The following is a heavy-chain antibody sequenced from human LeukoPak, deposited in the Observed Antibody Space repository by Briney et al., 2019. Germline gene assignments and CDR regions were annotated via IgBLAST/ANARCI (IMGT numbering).Heavy chain of an antibody. Sequence: GASVKVSCKASGYTFTSYGISWVRQAPGQGLEWMGWISAYNGNTNYAQKLQGRVTMTTDTSTSTAYMELRSLRSDDTAVYYCARDSGRGYSSSWFPIDYWGQGTLVTVSS. CDR3: ARDSGRGYSSSWFPIDY. CDR2: ISAYNGNT. CDR1: GYTFTSYG. D-gene: IGHD6-13*01. J-gene: IGHJ4*02. V-gene: IGHV1-18*01.